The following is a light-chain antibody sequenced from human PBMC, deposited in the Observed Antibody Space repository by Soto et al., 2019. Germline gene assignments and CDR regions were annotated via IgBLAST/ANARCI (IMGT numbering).Light chain of an antibody. V-gene: IGLV3-21*02. CDR2: DDS. J-gene: IGLJ2*01. CDR1: SIGSKS. CDR3: QVWDSSSDHAV. Sequence: SYELTQPPSVSVAPGQTARITCGGNSIGSKSVHWYQQKPGQAPVLVVSDDSDRPAGIPERISGFNSGNTATLTISRVEAGDEADYYCQVWDSSSDHAVFGGGTKLTVL.